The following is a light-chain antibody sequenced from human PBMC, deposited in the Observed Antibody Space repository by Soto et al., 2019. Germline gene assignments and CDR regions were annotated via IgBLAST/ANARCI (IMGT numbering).Light chain of an antibody. Sequence: DIQMPQSPSTLSASVGDRVTITCRASQSVRNWLAWYQQKPGKAPKLLIYDASSLESGVPSRFSGSGFGTEFTLTISSLQPDDFATYYCQQFNTYSYTFGQGTRVEIK. CDR1: QSVRNW. J-gene: IGKJ2*01. V-gene: IGKV1-5*01. CDR2: DAS. CDR3: QQFNTYSYT.